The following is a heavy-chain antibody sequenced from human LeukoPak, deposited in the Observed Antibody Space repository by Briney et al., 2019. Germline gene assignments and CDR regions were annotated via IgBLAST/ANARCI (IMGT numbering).Heavy chain of an antibody. D-gene: IGHD3-22*01. CDR2: IRSKANSYAT. Sequence: PGGSLRLSCAASGFTFSGSAMHWVRQASGKGLERVGRIRSKANSYATAYAASVKGRFTISRDDSKNTAYLQMNSLKTEDTAVYYCTRRLNYYDSSGSDYWGQGTLVTVSS. CDR3: TRRLNYYDSSGSDY. CDR1: GFTFSGSA. V-gene: IGHV3-73*01. J-gene: IGHJ4*02.